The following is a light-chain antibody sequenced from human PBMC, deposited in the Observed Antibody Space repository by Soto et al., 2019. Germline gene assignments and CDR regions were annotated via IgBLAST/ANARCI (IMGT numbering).Light chain of an antibody. CDR2: DAS. V-gene: IGKV3-20*01. J-gene: IGKJ1*01. CDR1: QSVSGSY. CDR3: QQYASSPRT. Sequence: EIVMTQSPATLSVSPGERATLSCRASQSVSGSYLAWYQQKPGQAPRLLIYDASSRATGIPDRFSGSGSGTDFTLTISRLEPEDFAVYYCQQYASSPRTFGQGTKVDI.